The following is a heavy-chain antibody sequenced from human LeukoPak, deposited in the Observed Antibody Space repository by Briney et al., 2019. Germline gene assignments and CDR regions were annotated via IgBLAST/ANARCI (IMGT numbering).Heavy chain of an antibody. CDR2: INPSGGST. CDR3: ARGGKDIVVVPAAPFDY. V-gene: IGHV1-46*01. J-gene: IGHJ4*02. CDR1: GYTFTSYY. D-gene: IGHD2-2*01. Sequence: ASVKVSCKASGYTFTSYYMHWVRQAPGQGLEWMGIINPSGGSTSYAQKFQGRVTMTRDTSTSTVYMELSRLRSDDTAVYYCARGGKDIVVVPAAPFDYWGQGTLVTVSS.